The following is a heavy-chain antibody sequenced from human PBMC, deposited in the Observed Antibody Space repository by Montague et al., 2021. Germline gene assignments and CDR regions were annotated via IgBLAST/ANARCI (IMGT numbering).Heavy chain of an antibody. CDR1: GGAISSYY. D-gene: IGHD5-24*01. CDR2: IYYRGST. CDR3: ARHLGDGYVNCIDV. V-gene: IGHV4-59*01. J-gene: IGHJ6*02. Sequence: SETLSLTCTVSGGAISSYYWSWIRQPPGKGLEWIGYIYYRGSTNYNPSLKSRVTISVDTSKNQFSLKLSSVTAADTAVYYCARHLGDGYVNCIDVWGQGTTVTVSS.